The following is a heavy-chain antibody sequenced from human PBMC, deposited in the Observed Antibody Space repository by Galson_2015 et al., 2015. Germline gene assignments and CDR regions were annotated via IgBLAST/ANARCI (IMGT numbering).Heavy chain of an antibody. J-gene: IGHJ4*02. CDR3: TREGVTMIVVVSGYFDY. CDR1: GFTFGDYA. V-gene: IGHV3-49*03. D-gene: IGHD3-22*01. CDR2: IRSKAYGGTT. Sequence: SLRLSCAASGFTFGDYAMSWFRQAPGKGLEWVGFIRSKAYGGTTEYAASVKGRFTISRDDSKSIAYLQMNSLKTEDTAVYYCTREGVTMIVVVSGYFDYWGQGTLVTVSS.